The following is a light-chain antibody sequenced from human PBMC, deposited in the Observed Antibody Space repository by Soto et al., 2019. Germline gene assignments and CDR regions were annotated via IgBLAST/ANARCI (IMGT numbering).Light chain of an antibody. V-gene: IGKV1-33*01. CDR1: QDITSY. CDR3: QHCGYLPI. CDR2: DAS. Sequence: DIQMTQSPSSLSASVGDRVTITCQASQDITSYLNWYQHKPGKAPKLLIYDASILEAGVPPRFSGSGSGTDFTFTISGLKTEDVATYYCQHCGYLPIFGPGTTVDF. J-gene: IGKJ3*01.